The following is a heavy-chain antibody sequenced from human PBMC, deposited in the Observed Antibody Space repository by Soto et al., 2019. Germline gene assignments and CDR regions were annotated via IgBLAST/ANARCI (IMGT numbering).Heavy chain of an antibody. CDR2: IKRKTDGGTT. CDR1: GFIFSNGW. V-gene: IGHV3-15*07. J-gene: IGHJ6*02. D-gene: IGHD3-10*01. Sequence: GGSLRLSCAASGFIFSNGWMNWVRQAPGKGLEWVGRIKRKTDGGTTDYAAPVKGRFTISRDDSKNTLYLQMNSLETEDTAVYYCTTRALLYASTGMDVWGQGTTVTVSS. CDR3: TTRALLYASTGMDV.